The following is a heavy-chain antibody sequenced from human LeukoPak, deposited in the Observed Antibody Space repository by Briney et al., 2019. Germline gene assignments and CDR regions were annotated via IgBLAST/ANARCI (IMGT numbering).Heavy chain of an antibody. CDR1: GGSISSHY. Sequence: SETLSLTCIVSGGSISSHYWSWIRQPPGKGLEWIGYIYYSGTTNYNPSLKSRVTISVDTSKNQFSLRLTSVTAADTAMYYCAAGPWELDFWGQGTLVTVSS. CDR2: IYYSGTT. V-gene: IGHV4-59*08. J-gene: IGHJ4*02. CDR3: AAGPWELDF. D-gene: IGHD1-26*01.